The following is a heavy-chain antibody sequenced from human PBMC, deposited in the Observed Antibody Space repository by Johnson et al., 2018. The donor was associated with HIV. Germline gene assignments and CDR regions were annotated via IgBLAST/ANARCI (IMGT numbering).Heavy chain of an antibody. CDR1: GFSVSSKY. D-gene: IGHD1-26*01. V-gene: IGHV3-66*01. CDR2: IYSGGST. Sequence: VQLVESGGGLVQPGGSLRLSCAASGFSVSSKYMSWVRQAPGKGLEWVSVIYSGGSTFYADSVKGRFTISRDNSGNTLYLQMDSLRAEDTAVYYCVTADRGSAWGQGTTVTVSS. CDR3: VTADRGSA. J-gene: IGHJ3*01.